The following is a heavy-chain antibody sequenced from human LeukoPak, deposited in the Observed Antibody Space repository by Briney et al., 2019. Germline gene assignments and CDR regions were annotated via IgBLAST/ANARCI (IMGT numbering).Heavy chain of an antibody. Sequence: GASVKVSCKASGYTFTGYYMHWVRQAPGQGLEWMGRINPNSGGTNYAQKFQGRVTMTRDTSISTDYMELSRLRSDDTAVYYCARGPHAYFFVDTAMVPTDYWGQGTLVTVSS. J-gene: IGHJ4*02. CDR2: INPNSGGT. CDR1: GYTFTGYY. CDR3: ARGPHAYFFVDTAMVPTDY. V-gene: IGHV1-2*06. D-gene: IGHD5-18*01.